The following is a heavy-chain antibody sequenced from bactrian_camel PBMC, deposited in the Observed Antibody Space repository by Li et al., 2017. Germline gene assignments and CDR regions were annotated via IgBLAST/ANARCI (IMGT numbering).Heavy chain of an antibody. CDR1: GYTFSRYC. Sequence: VQLVESGGGSVQAGGSLRLSCAASGYTFSRYCMGWFRQAPGKEREGVAVIDSDGTTRYGDSVLGRFTITKDNAENTVYLQMNSLKPEDTAMYYCAVEGDGDYCVPSALDFGIWDQGTQVTVS. D-gene: IGHD3*01. CDR3: AVEGDGDYCVPSALDFGI. V-gene: IGHV3S10*01. CDR2: IDSDGTT. J-gene: IGHJ6*01.